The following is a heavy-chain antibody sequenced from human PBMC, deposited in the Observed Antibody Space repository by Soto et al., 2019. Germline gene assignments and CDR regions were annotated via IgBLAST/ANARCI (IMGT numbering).Heavy chain of an antibody. J-gene: IGHJ4*02. CDR1: GYTFTSYD. CDR2: MNPNSGNT. D-gene: IGHD1-7*01. CDR3: AREKLELPDY. V-gene: IGHV1-8*01. Sequence: QVQLVQSGAEVKKPGASVKVSCKASGYTFTSYDINWVRQATGQGLEWMGWMNPNSGNTDYAQKFQGRVTMTRNTYISTPNKELSSLRSEDTAMYYCAREKLELPDYWGQGTLVTVSS.